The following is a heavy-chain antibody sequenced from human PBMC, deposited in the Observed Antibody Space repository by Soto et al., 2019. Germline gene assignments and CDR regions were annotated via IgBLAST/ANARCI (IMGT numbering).Heavy chain of an antibody. J-gene: IGHJ4*02. V-gene: IGHV3-23*01. Sequence: EVKLLESGGGLVPPGASARLSCITSGFMFDNYARSGVRQSPGRGLGWFAAMSGSGHGTVYTQSVQGRFIISRDKSKKTLFLQMNNLRDEDTAVYYCAKGRYFDTSGRCANYWGLGTLVYVSA. D-gene: IGHD3-22*01. CDR3: AKGRYFDTSGRCANY. CDR1: GFMFDNYA. CDR2: MSGSGHGT.